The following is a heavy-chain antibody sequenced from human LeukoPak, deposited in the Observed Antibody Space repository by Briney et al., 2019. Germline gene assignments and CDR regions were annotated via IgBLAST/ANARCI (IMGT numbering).Heavy chain of an antibody. CDR1: GFTFSDCW. Sequence: PGGSLRLSCAASGFTFSDCWMSWVRQAPGKGLEWVSSISSSSSYIYYADSVKGRFTISRDNSKNTLYLQMNSLRAEDTAVYYCAKDGAFDWLPSDFDYWGQGTLVTVSS. D-gene: IGHD3-9*01. J-gene: IGHJ4*02. CDR3: AKDGAFDWLPSDFDY. CDR2: ISSSSSYI. V-gene: IGHV3-21*01.